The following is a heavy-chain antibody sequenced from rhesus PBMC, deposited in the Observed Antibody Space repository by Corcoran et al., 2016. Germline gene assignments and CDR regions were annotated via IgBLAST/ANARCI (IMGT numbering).Heavy chain of an antibody. Sequence: QVQLQESGPGLVKPSETLSLTCAVSGGSISSSNWWSWIRQFPGKGLEWIGGIYGSGGSTEYNPSLQRRVTISNATSKNQFSLNLSSVTAADTAVYYCARGVSAGGYFDYWGQGVLVTVSS. CDR3: ARGVSAGGYFDY. CDR2: IYGSGGST. V-gene: IGHV4-93*01. D-gene: IGHD6-13*01. CDR1: GGSISSSNW. J-gene: IGHJ4*01.